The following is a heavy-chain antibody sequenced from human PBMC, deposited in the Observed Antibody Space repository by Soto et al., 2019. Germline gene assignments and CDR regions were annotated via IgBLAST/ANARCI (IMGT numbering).Heavy chain of an antibody. D-gene: IGHD2-2*01. V-gene: IGHV1-2*02. Sequence: GASVKVSCKASGYTFNDYYIHWVRQAPGQGLEWMGWINPGTGGIHYAQKFQGRVTMTRDSSISTAYMELSRLKSDDTAVHYCAGHCTSTRCRYFFDYWGRGTLVTVSS. CDR1: GYTFNDYY. J-gene: IGHJ4*02. CDR2: INPGTGGI. CDR3: AGHCTSTRCRYFFDY.